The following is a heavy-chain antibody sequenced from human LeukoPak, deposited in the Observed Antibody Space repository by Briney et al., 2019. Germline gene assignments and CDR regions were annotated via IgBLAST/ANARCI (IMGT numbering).Heavy chain of an antibody. CDR3: ARISSEFDWLLTREYYFDY. V-gene: IGHV3-30-3*01. CDR1: GFTFSSYA. CDR2: ISYDGSNK. D-gene: IGHD3-9*01. J-gene: IGHJ4*02. Sequence: GGSLRLSCAASGFTFSSYAMHWVRQAPGKGLEWVAVISYDGSNKYYADSVKGRFTISRDNSKNTLYLQMNSLRAEDTAVYYCARISSEFDWLLTREYYFDYWGQGTLVTVSS.